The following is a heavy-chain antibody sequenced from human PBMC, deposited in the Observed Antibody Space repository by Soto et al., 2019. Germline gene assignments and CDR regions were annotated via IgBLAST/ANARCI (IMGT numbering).Heavy chain of an antibody. CDR3: ATITIFGVVPNYFDY. Sequence: PSETLSLTCTVSGGSISNYYWSRIRQPPGKGLEWIGYIYYSGSTNYNPSLTSRVTISVDTSKNQFSLKLSSVTAADTAVYYCATITIFGVVPNYFDYWGQGTLVTVSS. J-gene: IGHJ4*02. CDR1: GGSISNYY. CDR2: IYYSGST. V-gene: IGHV4-59*08. D-gene: IGHD3-3*01.